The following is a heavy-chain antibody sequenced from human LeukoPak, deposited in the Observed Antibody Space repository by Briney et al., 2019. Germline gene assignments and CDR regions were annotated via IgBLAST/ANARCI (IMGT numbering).Heavy chain of an antibody. CDR2: ITPSGGT. V-gene: IGHV1-2*02. CDR1: GYTFTSYA. CDR3: ARDRYGDGFTHFDY. J-gene: IGHJ4*02. D-gene: IGHD5-24*01. Sequence: AVKVSCKASGYTFTSYAMHWVRQAPGQGLEWMGWITPSGGTNYPQKFQGRVAITRDTSITTAYMDLSRLTSDDTAVYYCARDRYGDGFTHFDYWGQGALVTVSS.